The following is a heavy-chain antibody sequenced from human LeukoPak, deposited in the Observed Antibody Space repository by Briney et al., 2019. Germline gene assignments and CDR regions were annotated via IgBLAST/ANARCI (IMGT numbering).Heavy chain of an antibody. Sequence: SVKVSCKASGYTFTGYYMHWVRQAPGQGLEWMGGIIPIFGTANYAQKFQGRVTITTDESTSTAYMELSSLRPEDTAVYYCARGYYDSSGYYYYAFDIWGQGTMVTVSS. J-gene: IGHJ3*02. CDR1: GYTFTGYY. V-gene: IGHV1-69*05. D-gene: IGHD3-22*01. CDR3: ARGYYDSSGYYYYAFDI. CDR2: IIPIFGTA.